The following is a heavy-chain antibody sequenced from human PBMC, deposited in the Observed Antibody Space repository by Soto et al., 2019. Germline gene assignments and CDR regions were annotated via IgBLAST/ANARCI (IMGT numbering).Heavy chain of an antibody. CDR1: GFTFSSYW. CDR3: ARARIAAAGTKSLGYYGMDV. J-gene: IGHJ6*02. CDR2: INSDGSST. D-gene: IGHD6-13*01. V-gene: IGHV3-74*01. Sequence: GGSLRLSCAASGFTFSSYWMQWVRQAPGKGLVWVSRINSDGSSTSYAESVKGRFTISRDNAKNTLYLQMNSLRAEDTAVYYCARARIAAAGTKSLGYYGMDVWGQGTTVTVSS.